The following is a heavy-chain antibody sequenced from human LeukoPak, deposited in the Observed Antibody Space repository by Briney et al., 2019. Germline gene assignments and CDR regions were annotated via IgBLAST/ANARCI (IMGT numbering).Heavy chain of an antibody. CDR1: GFTFISYS. J-gene: IGHJ3*02. Sequence: GGSLRLSCAASGFTFISYSMNWVRQAPGKGLEGVSSISSSSSYIYYADSVKGRFTISRDNAKKSLYLQMSSLRAEDTAVYYCARDFTGNDAFDMWGQGTMVTVSS. CDR3: ARDFTGNDAFDM. CDR2: ISSSSSYI. V-gene: IGHV3-21*01.